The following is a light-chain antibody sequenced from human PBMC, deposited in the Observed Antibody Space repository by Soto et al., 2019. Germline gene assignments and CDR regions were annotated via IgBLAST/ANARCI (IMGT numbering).Light chain of an antibody. CDR3: NSYTSSSTRV. Sequence: QSALTQPASVSGSPVQSITISCTGTSSDVGGYNYVSWYQQHPGKAPKLLIYEVNNRPSGVSNRFSGSKSGNTASLTISGLQAEDEADYYCNSYTSSSTRVFGGGTKLTVL. V-gene: IGLV2-14*01. CDR1: SSDVGGYNY. J-gene: IGLJ2*01. CDR2: EVN.